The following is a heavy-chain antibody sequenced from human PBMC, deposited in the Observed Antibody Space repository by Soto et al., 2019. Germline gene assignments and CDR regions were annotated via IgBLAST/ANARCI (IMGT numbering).Heavy chain of an antibody. J-gene: IGHJ4*02. CDR1: GGSISSSSYY. CDR3: ARLVGSSWPKVDY. CDR2: IYYSGST. V-gene: IGHV4-39*01. D-gene: IGHD6-13*01. Sequence: ETLSLTCTVSGGSISSSSYYWGWIRPPPGKGLEWIGSIYYSGSTYYNPSLKSRVTISVDTSKNQFSLKLSSVTAADTAVYYCARLVGSSWPKVDYWGRGTLVTSPQ.